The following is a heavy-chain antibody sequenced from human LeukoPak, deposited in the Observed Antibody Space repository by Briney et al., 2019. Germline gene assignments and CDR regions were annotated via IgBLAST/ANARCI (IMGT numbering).Heavy chain of an antibody. J-gene: IGHJ4*02. V-gene: IGHV4-34*01. CDR2: INHSGST. D-gene: IGHD6-25*01. Sequence: SETLSLTCAVYGGSFSGYYWSWIRQPPGKGLEWIGEINHSGSTNYNPSLKSRVTISVDTSNNQFSLKLSSVTAANTAVYYCARGRRARLDYWGQGTLVTVSS. CDR3: ARGRRARLDY. CDR1: GGSFSGYY.